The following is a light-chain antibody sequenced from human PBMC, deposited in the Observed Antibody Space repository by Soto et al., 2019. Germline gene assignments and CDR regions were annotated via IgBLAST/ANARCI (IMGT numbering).Light chain of an antibody. Sequence: EVVMTQSPATLSVSPGKRVILSCRASQSVGNNLAWYQQKPGQAPRLLIYGASTRATGIPARFSGSGSGTFFSLTINSLQSDDFAVYYCHQYNTWYTFGQGTRLEIK. CDR2: GAS. V-gene: IGKV3-15*01. CDR1: QSVGNN. CDR3: HQYNTWYT. J-gene: IGKJ5*01.